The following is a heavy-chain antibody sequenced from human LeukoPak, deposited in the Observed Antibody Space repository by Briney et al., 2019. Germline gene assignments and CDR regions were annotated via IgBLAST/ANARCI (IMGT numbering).Heavy chain of an antibody. J-gene: IGHJ4*02. V-gene: IGHV3-7*01. D-gene: IGHD2-2*01. CDR1: GFTFSSYA. CDR3: ARASTFDY. CDR2: IKQDGSEK. Sequence: GGSLRLSYAASGFTFSSYAMSWVRQAPGKGLEWVANIKQDGSEKYYVDSVKGRFTISRDNAKNSLYLQMNSLRAEDTAVYYCARASTFDYWGQGTLVTVSS.